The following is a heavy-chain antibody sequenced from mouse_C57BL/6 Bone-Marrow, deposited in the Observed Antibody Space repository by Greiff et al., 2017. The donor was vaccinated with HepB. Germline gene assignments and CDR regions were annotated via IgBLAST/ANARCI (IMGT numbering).Heavy chain of an antibody. Sequence: VQVQQSGAELAKPGASVKLSCKASGYTFTSYWMHWVKQRPGQGLEWIGYINPSSGYTKYNQKFKDKATLTADKSSSTAYMQLSSLTYEDSAVYYCAREGLYYYGSSYGWYFDVWGTGTTVTVSS. J-gene: IGHJ1*03. CDR2: INPSSGYT. V-gene: IGHV1-7*01. D-gene: IGHD1-1*01. CDR1: GYTFTSYW. CDR3: AREGLYYYGSSYGWYFDV.